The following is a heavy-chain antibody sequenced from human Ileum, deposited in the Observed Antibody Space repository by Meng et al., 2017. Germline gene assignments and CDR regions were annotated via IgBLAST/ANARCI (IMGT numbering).Heavy chain of an antibody. CDR2: TNYRSRWYN. V-gene: IGHV6-1*01. Sequence: HVQLQQSGPGLVKPSQTLSPTCAISGDSVSSDTGAWNWIRQSPSRGLEWLGRTNYRSRWYNNYAVSVKSRITINPDTSKNQFSLQLNSVTPDDTAVYYCAGKDWGEGLDFWDQGTLVTVSS. CDR3: AGKDWGEGLDF. J-gene: IGHJ4*02. D-gene: IGHD7-27*01. CDR1: GDSVSSDTGA.